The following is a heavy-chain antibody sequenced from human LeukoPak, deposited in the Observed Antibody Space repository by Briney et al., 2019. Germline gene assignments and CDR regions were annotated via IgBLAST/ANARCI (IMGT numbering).Heavy chain of an antibody. CDR1: GFTFSSYA. D-gene: IGHD1-26*01. V-gene: IGHV3-23*01. CDR3: AKDQGRWELPTPFDY. CDR2: ISGSGGST. J-gene: IGHJ4*02. Sequence: PGGSLRLSCAASGFTFSSYAMSWVRQAPGKGLEWVSAISGSGGSTYYADSVKGRFTISRDNSKNTLYLQMNSLRAEDTAVYYCAKDQGRWELPTPFDYWGQGTLVTVSS.